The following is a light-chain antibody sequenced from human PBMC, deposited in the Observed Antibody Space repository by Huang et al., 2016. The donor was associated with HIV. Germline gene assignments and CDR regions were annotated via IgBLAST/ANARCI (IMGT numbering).Light chain of an antibody. CDR1: QDISSA. CDR3: QQFDNFLLT. CDR2: DAS. V-gene: IGKV1D-13*01. Sequence: AIQLTQSPSSLSASVGDRVTLTCRASQDISSALAWYQQKPGKAPKLLIYDASTLESGVPSRVSGSGSGTDFTLTISSLQPEDFATYYCQQFDNFLLTFGGGTKVEIE. J-gene: IGKJ4*01.